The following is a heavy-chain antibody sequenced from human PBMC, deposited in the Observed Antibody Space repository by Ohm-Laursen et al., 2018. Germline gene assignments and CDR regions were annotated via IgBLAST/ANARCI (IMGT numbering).Heavy chain of an antibody. D-gene: IGHD5-12*01. CDR1: GASISSSSYY. Sequence: SETLSLTCSVSGASISSSSYYWGWIRQPPGKGLEWIASMYNSGSPYYNPSLKSRVTISLETSKNQFSLKLSSVTAADTAVYYCARPMGGYSGYESPFDYWGRGTLVTVSS. CDR3: ARPMGGYSGYESPFDY. J-gene: IGHJ4*02. V-gene: IGHV4-39*01. CDR2: MYNSGSP.